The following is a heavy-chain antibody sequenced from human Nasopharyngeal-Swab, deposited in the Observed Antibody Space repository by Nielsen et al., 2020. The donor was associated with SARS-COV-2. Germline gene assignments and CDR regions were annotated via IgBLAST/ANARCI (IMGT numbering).Heavy chain of an antibody. J-gene: IGHJ4*02. V-gene: IGHV7-4-1*02. CDR3: ARRDIVATIDWGVHFDY. D-gene: IGHD5-12*01. CDR1: GYTFTSYA. CDR2: INTNTGNP. Sequence: ASVKVSCKASGYTFTSYAMNWVRQAPGQGLEWMGWINTNTGNPTYAQGFTGRFVFSLDTSVSTAYLQISSLKAEDTAVYYCARRDIVATIDWGVHFDYWGQGTLVTVSS.